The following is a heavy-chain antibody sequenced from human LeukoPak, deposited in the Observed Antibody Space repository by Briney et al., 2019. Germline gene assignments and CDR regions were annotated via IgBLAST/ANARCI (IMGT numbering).Heavy chain of an antibody. V-gene: IGHV3-48*01. CDR1: GFTFSSYG. D-gene: IGHD3-10*01. CDR2: ISFSSATI. J-gene: IGHJ3*01. Sequence: QAGGSLRLSCAASGFTFSSYGMHWVRQAPGKGLEWVSYISFSSATIHYADSVKGRFTISRDNAKNSLYLQLNSLRAEDTALYYCARDTHYYGSGSPAFDLWGRGTMVTVSS. CDR3: ARDTHYYGSGSPAFDL.